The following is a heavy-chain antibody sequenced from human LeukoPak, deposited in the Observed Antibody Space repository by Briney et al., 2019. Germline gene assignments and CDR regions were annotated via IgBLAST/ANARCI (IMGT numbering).Heavy chain of an antibody. Sequence: SETLSLTCIVSGSISSYYWTWIRQPPGKGLEWIGHSYFTGNPNYDPSLKSRVTISVDPPKNQFSLKLTSVTAADTAVYYCAGLRSTVAWASFDYWGQGILVTVSS. CDR1: GSISSYY. J-gene: IGHJ4*02. D-gene: IGHD4-23*01. CDR3: AGLRSTVAWASFDY. CDR2: SYFTGNP. V-gene: IGHV4-59*08.